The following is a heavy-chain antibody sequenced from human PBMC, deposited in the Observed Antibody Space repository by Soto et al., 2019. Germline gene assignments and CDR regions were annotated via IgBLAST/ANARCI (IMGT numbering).Heavy chain of an antibody. D-gene: IGHD3-3*01. Sequence: SETLSLTCAVYGGSVNGYYWNWIRQPPGQGLEWIGELNHTGGTHYNPSLQSRVTMSVDTSKNQFSLRLSSVTAADTAINYCATRITVFGLLIPPFDPWGQGTQVTVSS. CDR2: LNHTGGT. J-gene: IGHJ5*02. CDR1: GGSVNGYY. V-gene: IGHV4-34*01. CDR3: ATRITVFGLLIPPFDP.